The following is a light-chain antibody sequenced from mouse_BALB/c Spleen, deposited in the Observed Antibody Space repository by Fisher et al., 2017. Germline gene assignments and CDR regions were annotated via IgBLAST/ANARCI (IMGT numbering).Light chain of an antibody. CDR1: SSVSY. J-gene: IGKJ1*01. CDR3: QQRSSYPWT. V-gene: IGKV4-55*01. CDR2: DTS. Sequence: IVLTQSTAIMSASPGEKVTMTCSASSSVSYMYWYQQKPGSSPRLLIYDTSNLASGVPARFSGSGSGTFYSLTISSVEAEDAATYYCQQRSSYPWTFGGGTKLEIK.